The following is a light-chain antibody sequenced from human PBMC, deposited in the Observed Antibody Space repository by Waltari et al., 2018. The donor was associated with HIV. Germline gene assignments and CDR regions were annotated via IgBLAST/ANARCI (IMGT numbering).Light chain of an antibody. Sequence: QSVLTQPPSVSGAPGQRVPISCTGRSPNLGADSDVHWYQQLPGTAHKRLIHDNNHRPSGVPDRFSGSKSGPSASLAITGLQAEDEADYYCQSYDSSLGGSVFGGGTKVTVL. CDR1: SPNLGADSD. CDR2: DNN. CDR3: QSYDSSLGGSV. J-gene: IGLJ2*01. V-gene: IGLV1-40*01.